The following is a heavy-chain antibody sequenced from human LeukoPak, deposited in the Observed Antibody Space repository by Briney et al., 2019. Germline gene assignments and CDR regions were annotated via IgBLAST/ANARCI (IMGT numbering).Heavy chain of an antibody. CDR3: ARDYCGGDSLCFFDY. J-gene: IGHJ4*02. D-gene: IGHD2-21*02. CDR1: GYTFTGYF. CDR2: INPNTGGT. V-gene: IGHV1-2*02. Sequence: ASVEVSCKASGYTFTGYFMHWVRQAPGQGLEWLGWINPNTGGTNYAQNFQGRVTMTRDTSISTAYMDLSRLTSDDTAVYYCARDYCGGDSLCFFDYWGQGTVVTVSS.